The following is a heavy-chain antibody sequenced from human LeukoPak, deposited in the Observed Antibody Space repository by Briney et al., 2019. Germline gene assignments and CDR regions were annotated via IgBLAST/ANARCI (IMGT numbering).Heavy chain of an antibody. CDR3: AGVDDY. V-gene: IGHV4-34*01. CDR1: GGSFSGYY. Sequence: PSETLSLTCAVYGGSFSGYYWSWIRQPPGKGLEWIGEINHSGSTNYNPSLKNRVTMSVDTSKNQFSLKLSSVTAADTGVYYCAGVDDYWGQGTLVTVSS. CDR2: INHSGST. J-gene: IGHJ4*02.